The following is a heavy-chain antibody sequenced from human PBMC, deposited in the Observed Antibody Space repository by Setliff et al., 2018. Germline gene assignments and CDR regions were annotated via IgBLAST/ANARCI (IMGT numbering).Heavy chain of an antibody. CDR1: GYTFTNYD. V-gene: IGHV1-8*01. J-gene: IGHJ4*02. CDR2: MNPNSGNT. Sequence: ASVKVSCKASGYTFTNYDINWVRQATGQGLEWIGWMNPNSGNTGYAQKFQGRVTMTRDTAISTAYMELGSLRSEDTAVYYCARRPGYRSAHSNASYWGQGTLVTVSS. D-gene: IGHD3-16*02. CDR3: ARRPGYRSAHSNASY.